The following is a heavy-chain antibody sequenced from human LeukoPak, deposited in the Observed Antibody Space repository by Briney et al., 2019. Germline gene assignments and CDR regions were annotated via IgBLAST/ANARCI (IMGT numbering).Heavy chain of an antibody. CDR1: GYTFTNYW. CDR2: VYPDDSDP. CDR3: ATNHDYGDFPFDY. J-gene: IGHJ4*02. D-gene: IGHD4-17*01. Sequence: GESLKISCTGSGYTFTNYWIAWVRQMPGKGLEWMGIVYPDDSDPRYSPSFQSQVTLPADKSISTAYLEWSSLKASDTAMYYCATNHDYGDFPFDYWGQGTLVTVSS. V-gene: IGHV5-51*01.